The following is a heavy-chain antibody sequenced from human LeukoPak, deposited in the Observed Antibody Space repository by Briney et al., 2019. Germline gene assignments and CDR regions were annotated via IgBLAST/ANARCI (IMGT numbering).Heavy chain of an antibody. CDR3: TRDGGSWSHLDY. CDR2: IDTRDKGSAT. Sequence: GGSLKLPCAGFGFIFSDCAIHWVRQAPGKGLEWVGHIDTRDKGSATAYAASVRGRFAISRDDSESTAYLQMTGLKTEDTAVYFCTRDGGSWSHLDYWGQGALVTVSS. J-gene: IGHJ4*02. CDR1: GFIFSDCA. V-gene: IGHV3-73*01. D-gene: IGHD2-15*01.